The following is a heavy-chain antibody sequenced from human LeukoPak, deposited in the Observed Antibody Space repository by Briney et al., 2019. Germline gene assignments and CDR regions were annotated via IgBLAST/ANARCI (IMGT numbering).Heavy chain of an antibody. D-gene: IGHD3-22*01. J-gene: IGHJ4*02. V-gene: IGHV1-2*02. CDR2: INPNSGGT. CDR3: ARDEGSGNYRGPGY. Sequence: ASVKVSCKASGYTFTGYYMHWVRQAPGQGLEWMGWINPNSGGTNYAQKFQGRVTMTRDTSISTAYMELSRLRSDDTAVYYCARDEGSGNYRGPGYWGQGTLVTVSS. CDR1: GYTFTGYY.